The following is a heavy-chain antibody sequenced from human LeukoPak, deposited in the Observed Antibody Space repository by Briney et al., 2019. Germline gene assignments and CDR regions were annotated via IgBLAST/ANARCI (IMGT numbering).Heavy chain of an antibody. Sequence: SVKVSCKASGGIFSSYVISWVRQAPGQGLEWMGRIMPMPGKTNYAQKVQGRVTIIADKYTSTAYMELSSLRSEDTAVYYCARIGSRGVVVPAATGAFDIWGQGTMVTVSS. CDR1: GGIFSSYV. J-gene: IGHJ3*02. CDR2: IMPMPGKT. CDR3: ARIGSRGVVVPAATGAFDI. V-gene: IGHV1-69*04. D-gene: IGHD2-2*01.